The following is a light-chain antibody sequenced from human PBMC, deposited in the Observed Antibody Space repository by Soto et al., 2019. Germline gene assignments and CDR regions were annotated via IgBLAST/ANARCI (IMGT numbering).Light chain of an antibody. CDR2: DVI. V-gene: IGLV2-14*03. CDR1: SSEVWGYKY. J-gene: IGLJ1*01. CDR3: SSYTSSSTGV. Sequence: QSAPTPPAPVSGAPGQSITISLTGNSSEVWGYKYVSWEQHHPGKTPKLLIYDVINGPSGVFNRFFGSKSGNTSSLTISGLQPEDEADYYCSSYTSSSTGVFGTGTKVTVL.